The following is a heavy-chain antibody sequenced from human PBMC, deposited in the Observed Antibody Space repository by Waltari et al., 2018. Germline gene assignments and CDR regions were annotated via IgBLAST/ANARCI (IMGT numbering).Heavy chain of an antibody. CDR3: VRDDDGGMGAV. V-gene: IGHV3-7*01. D-gene: IGHD3-16*01. CDR1: GFTFSRFW. J-gene: IGHJ6*02. CDR2: IYQDGTVT. Sequence: EVQLVESGGGLVQPGGSLRLSCAASGFTFSRFWMSWVRQAPGKGLEWGDNIYQDGTVTNYVDTVKGRFTTSRDNARNSLYLQMNSLRVDDTAVYYCVRDDDGGMGAVWGQGTTVTVSS.